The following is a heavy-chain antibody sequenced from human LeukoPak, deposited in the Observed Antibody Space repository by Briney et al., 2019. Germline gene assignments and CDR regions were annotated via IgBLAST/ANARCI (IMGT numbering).Heavy chain of an antibody. CDR2: INPNSGGT. J-gene: IGHJ6*03. V-gene: IGHV1-2*02. CDR1: GYTFTGYY. CDR3: ARDLVGLGFGDVRGNYYFYMDV. Sequence: ASVKVSCKASGYTFTGYYMHWVRQAPGQGLEWMGWINPNSGGTNYAQKFQGRVTMTRETSISTAYMELSRLTSDDTAVDCCARDLVGLGFGDVRGNYYFYMDVWGKGTAVTVSS. D-gene: IGHD3-16*01.